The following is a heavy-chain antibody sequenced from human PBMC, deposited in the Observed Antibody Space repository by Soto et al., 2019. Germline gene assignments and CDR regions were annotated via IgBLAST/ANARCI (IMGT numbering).Heavy chain of an antibody. V-gene: IGHV4-59*01. CDR2: IYYSGST. J-gene: IGHJ6*02. CDR1: GGSISSYY. D-gene: IGHD3-10*01. Sequence: SETLSLTCTVSGGSISSYYWSWIRQPPGKGLEWIGYIYYSGSTNYNPSLKSRVTISVDTSKNQFSLKLSSVTAADTAVYYCARETGSQVMPAYYYGMDVWGQGTTVTVSS. CDR3: ARETGSQVMPAYYYGMDV.